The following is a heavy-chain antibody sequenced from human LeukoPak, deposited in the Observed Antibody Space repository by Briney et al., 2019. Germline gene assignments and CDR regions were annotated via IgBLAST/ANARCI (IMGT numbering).Heavy chain of an antibody. J-gene: IGHJ3*02. CDR3: ARVRDGYNDAYDI. CDR2: IYHVGST. CDR1: GYSISSGYY. Sequence: PSETLSLTCTVSGYSISSGYYWGWIRQPPGKGLEWIGSIYHVGSTYYNPSLKSRVTLSVDTSKNQFSLKLSSVTAADTAVYYCARVRDGYNDAYDIWGQGTMVTVSS. D-gene: IGHD5-24*01. V-gene: IGHV4-38-2*02.